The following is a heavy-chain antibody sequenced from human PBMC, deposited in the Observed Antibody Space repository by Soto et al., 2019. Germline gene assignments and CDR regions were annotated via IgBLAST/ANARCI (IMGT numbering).Heavy chain of an antibody. Sequence: SETLSLTCAVYGGSFSGYYWSWIRQPPGKGLEWIGKINHSGSTNYNPSLKSRVTISVDTSKNQFSLKLSSVTAADAAVYYCARGHSSSSFNIDDWGQGTLVTVSS. CDR2: INHSGST. J-gene: IGHJ4*02. V-gene: IGHV4-34*01. D-gene: IGHD6-6*01. CDR3: ARGHSSSSFNIDD. CDR1: GGSFSGYY.